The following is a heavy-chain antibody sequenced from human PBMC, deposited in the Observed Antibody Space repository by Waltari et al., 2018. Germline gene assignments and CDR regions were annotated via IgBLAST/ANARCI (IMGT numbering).Heavy chain of an antibody. J-gene: IGHJ4*02. CDR3: ARDRPHTGGYGESDC. Sequence: QVQLQESGPGLVKPSETLSLTCTVSGGSVNSASYSWSWFRQPPGKGLEWLGYIDYSGRTTYDPALKSRVTMSVATSQTQFSLKLDSVTAADTAVYYCARDRPHTGGYGESDCWGQGTLVTVSS. V-gene: IGHV4-61*01. CDR2: IDYSGRT. CDR1: GGSVNSASYS. D-gene: IGHD3-10*01.